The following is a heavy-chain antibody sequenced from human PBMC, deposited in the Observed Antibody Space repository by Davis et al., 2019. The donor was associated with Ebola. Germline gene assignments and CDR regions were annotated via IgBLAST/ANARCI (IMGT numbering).Heavy chain of an antibody. V-gene: IGHV3-74*01. J-gene: IGHJ4*02. Sequence: PGGSLRLSCAASGFTFSNYWMHWVRQVPGKGLVWVSRINSDGSSTSYADSVKGRFTISRDNAKNTLYLQMNSLRAEDTAVYYCARGGLAAAGPDYWGQGTLVTVSS. D-gene: IGHD6-13*01. CDR2: INSDGSST. CDR1: GFTFSNYW. CDR3: ARGGLAAAGPDY.